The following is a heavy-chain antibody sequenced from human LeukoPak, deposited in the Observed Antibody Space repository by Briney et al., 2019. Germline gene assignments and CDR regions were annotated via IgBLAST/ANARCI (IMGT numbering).Heavy chain of an antibody. CDR1: GYTFTSYD. V-gene: IGHV1-8*01. CDR2: MNPNSGNT. J-gene: IGHJ1*01. CDR3: ARGENYNGKYYYDSSADGYFQH. Sequence: GASVKVSCKASGYTFTSYDINWVRQATGQGLEWMGWMNPNSGNTGYAQKFQGRVTMTTDTSTSTAYMELRSLRSDDTAVYYCARGENYNGKYYYDSSADGYFQHWGQGTLVTVSS. D-gene: IGHD3-22*01.